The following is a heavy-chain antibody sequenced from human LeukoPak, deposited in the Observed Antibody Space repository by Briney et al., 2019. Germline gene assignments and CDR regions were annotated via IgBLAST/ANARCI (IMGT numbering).Heavy chain of an antibody. CDR3: ASTGHIVATFDY. J-gene: IGHJ4*02. CDR2: ISYDGSNK. CDR1: GFTFSSYA. D-gene: IGHD2-21*01. V-gene: IGHV3-30*04. Sequence: GGSLRLSCAASGFTFSSYAMHWVRQAPGKGLEWVAVISYDGSNKYYADSVKGRFTISRDNSKNTLYLQMNSLRAEDTAVYYCASTGHIVATFDYWGQGTLVTVSS.